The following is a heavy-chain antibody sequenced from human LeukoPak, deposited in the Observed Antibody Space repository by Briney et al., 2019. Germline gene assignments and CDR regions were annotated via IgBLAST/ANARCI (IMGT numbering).Heavy chain of an antibody. CDR2: IGGSGDTT. V-gene: IGHV3-23*01. Sequence: PGGPLRLSCAASGFTFSSYAMSWVRQAPGKGLEWVSAIGGSGDTTYYADSVRGRFTISRDNSKNTLYLQMNSLRAEDTAVYYCAGSGSYGSSGYYDYWGQGTLVTVSS. CDR1: GFTFSSYA. D-gene: IGHD3-22*01. J-gene: IGHJ4*02. CDR3: AGSGSYGSSGYYDY.